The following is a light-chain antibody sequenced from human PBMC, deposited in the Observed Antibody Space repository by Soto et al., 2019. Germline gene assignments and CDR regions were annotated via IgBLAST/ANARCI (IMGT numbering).Light chain of an antibody. CDR2: EVN. CDR3: TSYTSSGPWV. V-gene: IGLV2-14*01. Sequence: QSALTQPASVSGSPGQSITISCTGXXGDVGGYNYVSWYQLDPGKAPKLIIYEVNNRPSGVSNRFSGSKSGNTASLTISGLQAEDEADYYCTSYTSSGPWVFGGGTKLTVL. CDR1: XGDVGGYNY. J-gene: IGLJ3*02.